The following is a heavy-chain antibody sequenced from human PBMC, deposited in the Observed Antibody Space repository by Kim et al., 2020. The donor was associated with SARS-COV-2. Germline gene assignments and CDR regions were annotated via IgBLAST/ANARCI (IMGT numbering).Heavy chain of an antibody. D-gene: IGHD3-10*01. CDR2: ISYDGSNK. Sequence: GGSLRLSCAASGFTFSSYAMHWVRQAPGKGLEWVAVISYDGSNKYYADSVKGRFTISRDNSKNTLYLQMNSLRAEDTAVYYCARDSTGPMVRGKGLNYWG. J-gene: IGHJ4*01. CDR3: ARDSTGPMVRGKGLNY. CDR1: GFTFSSYA. V-gene: IGHV3-30*04.